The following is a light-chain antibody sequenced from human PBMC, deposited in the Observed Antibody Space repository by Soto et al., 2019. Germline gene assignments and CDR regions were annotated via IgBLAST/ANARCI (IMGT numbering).Light chain of an antibody. CDR2: DTS. Sequence: EIVLTQSPGTLSLSPGERGTLSCRASQSVSSSYLTWYQHKPGQAPRLLIYDTSRRATGTPDRFSGSGSGTDFTLTISRLEPEDFAVYYCQQYGSSPWTVGQGTKVEIK. V-gene: IGKV3-20*01. CDR3: QQYGSSPWT. CDR1: QSVSSSY. J-gene: IGKJ1*01.